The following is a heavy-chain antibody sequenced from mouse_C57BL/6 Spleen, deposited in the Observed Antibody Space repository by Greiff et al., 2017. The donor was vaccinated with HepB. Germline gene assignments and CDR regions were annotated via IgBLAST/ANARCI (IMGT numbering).Heavy chain of an antibody. Sequence: QVQLQQPGAELVMPGASVKLSCKASGYTFTSYWMHWVKQRPGQGLEWIGEIDPSDSYTNYNQKFKGKSTLTVDKSSSTAYMQLSSLTSEDSAVYHCARDSSGSSFDYWGQGTTLTVSS. V-gene: IGHV1-69*01. CDR3: ARDSSGSSFDY. D-gene: IGHD3-2*02. J-gene: IGHJ2*01. CDR2: IDPSDSYT. CDR1: GYTFTSYW.